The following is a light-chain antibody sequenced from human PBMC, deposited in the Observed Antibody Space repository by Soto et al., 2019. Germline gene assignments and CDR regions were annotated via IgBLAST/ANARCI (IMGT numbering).Light chain of an antibody. V-gene: IGLV2-14*03. CDR2: DVN. CDR1: SSDIGAYAY. J-gene: IGLJ2*01. Sequence: QSALTQPASVSGSPGQSTAISCTGTSSDIGAYAYVSWYQQHPGKIPKLIVFDVNYRPSGVSSRFSGSKSGNTASLTISGLQAEDEADYYCGSYTRSNSVIFGGGTKLTVL. CDR3: GSYTRSNSVI.